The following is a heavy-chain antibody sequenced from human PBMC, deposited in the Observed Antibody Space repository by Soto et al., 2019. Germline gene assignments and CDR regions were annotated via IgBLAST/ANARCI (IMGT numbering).Heavy chain of an antibody. CDR2: IWYDGSNK. Sequence: GGSLRLSCAASGFTFSSYGMHWVRQAPGKGLEWVAVIWYDGSNKYYADSVKGRFTISRDNSKNTLYLQMNSLRAEDTAVYYCARDLSTLSVWPQKWSEWGQGTLVTVSS. D-gene: IGHD3-16*01. V-gene: IGHV3-33*01. J-gene: IGHJ4*02. CDR1: GFTFSSYG. CDR3: ARDLSTLSVWPQKWSE.